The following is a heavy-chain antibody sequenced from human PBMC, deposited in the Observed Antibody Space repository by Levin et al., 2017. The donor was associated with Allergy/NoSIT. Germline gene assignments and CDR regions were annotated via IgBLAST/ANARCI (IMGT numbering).Heavy chain of an antibody. CDR1: GFTFSSYW. CDR2: INTDGSST. D-gene: IGHD3-10*01. Sequence: GASVKVSCAASGFTFSSYWMHWVRQAPGKGLVWVSHINTDGSSTTYADSVQGRFTISRDNAKNTLYLQMNSLRAEDTAVYYCARDRNYGSGSYYGYFDYWGQGTLVTVSS. CDR3: ARDRNYGSGSYYGYFDY. J-gene: IGHJ4*02. V-gene: IGHV3-74*01.